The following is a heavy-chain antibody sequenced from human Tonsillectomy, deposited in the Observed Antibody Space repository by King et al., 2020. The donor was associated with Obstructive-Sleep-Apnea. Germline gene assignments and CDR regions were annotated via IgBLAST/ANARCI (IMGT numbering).Heavy chain of an antibody. CDR3: ASDFTTTDTTGL. V-gene: IGHV7-4-1*02. CDR1: GYTFIEYA. J-gene: IGHJ3*01. D-gene: IGHD4-17*01. Sequence: QLVQSGSELKKPGASVKVSCKASGYTFIEYAMNWVRQAPGQGLQWMGWINTENGDPTYAQGFTGRLVFSLDTSVTTAYLQITSLRTEDTAIYYCASDFTTTDTTGLWGQGTMVTVSS. CDR2: INTENGDP.